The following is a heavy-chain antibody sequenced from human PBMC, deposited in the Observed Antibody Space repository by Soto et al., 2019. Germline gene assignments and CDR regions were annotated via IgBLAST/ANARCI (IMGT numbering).Heavy chain of an antibody. J-gene: IGHJ3*02. Sequence: ASVKVSCKASGYTFTNYDINWVRQATGQGLEWMGWMNPNSGNTGYAQKFQGRVTMTRNTSISTAYMELSSLRSEDTAVYYCARDGQYNWNYAAAFDIWGQGTMVTVSS. CDR2: MNPNSGNT. CDR3: ARDGQYNWNYAAAFDI. D-gene: IGHD1-7*01. CDR1: GYTFTNYD. V-gene: IGHV1-8*01.